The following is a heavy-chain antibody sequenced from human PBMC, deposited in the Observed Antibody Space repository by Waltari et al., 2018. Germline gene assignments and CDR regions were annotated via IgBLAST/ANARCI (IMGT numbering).Heavy chain of an antibody. CDR1: GFTFSNYA. J-gene: IGHJ4*02. CDR3: VKRLDYSGWGGGSDY. CDR2: LIYSGGST. V-gene: IGHV3-23*03. D-gene: IGHD6-19*01. Sequence: EVQLLESGGGLVQPGGSLRLSCAASGFTFSNYAMSWVRQPPGKGLEWVSLIYSGGSTYYIASVKGRFTISRDNSKDTLYLQMNSLRAEDTAVYYCVKRLDYSGWGGGSDYWGQGALVTVSS.